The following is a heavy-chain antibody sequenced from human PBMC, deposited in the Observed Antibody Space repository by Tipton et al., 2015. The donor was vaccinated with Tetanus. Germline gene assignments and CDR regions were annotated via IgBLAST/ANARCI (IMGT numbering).Heavy chain of an antibody. CDR2: IYYSGST. D-gene: IGHD3-10*01. Sequence: TLSLTCTVSGGSISSYYWSWIRQPPGKGLEWIGYIYYSGSTNYNPSLKSRVTISVDTSKNQFSLKLTSVTAADTAIYYCAGEFTYWGQGTLVTVSS. V-gene: IGHV4-59*12. CDR3: AGEFTY. CDR1: GGSISSYY. J-gene: IGHJ4*02.